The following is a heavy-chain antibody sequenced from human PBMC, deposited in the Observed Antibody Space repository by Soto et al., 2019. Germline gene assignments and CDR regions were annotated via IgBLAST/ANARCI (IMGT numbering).Heavy chain of an antibody. V-gene: IGHV4-61*01. Sequence: QVQLQESGPGLVKPSETLSLTCTVSGGSVSSGSYYWSWIRQPPGKGLEWIGYIYYSGSTNYNPSLKSRVTISVDTSKHQLSLKLNPVTAADTAVYYCARDRFGESSSSNWYFDLWGRGTLVTVSS. CDR3: ARDRFGESSSSNWYFDL. CDR2: IYYSGST. J-gene: IGHJ2*01. D-gene: IGHD6-6*01. CDR1: GGSVSSGSYY.